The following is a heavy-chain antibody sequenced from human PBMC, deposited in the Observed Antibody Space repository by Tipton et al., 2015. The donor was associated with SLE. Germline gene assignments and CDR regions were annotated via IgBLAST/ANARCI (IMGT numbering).Heavy chain of an antibody. CDR1: GGSISSSSYY. CDR3: ARGGVVGASDAFDI. CDR2: IYTSGST. Sequence: TLSLTCTVSGGSISSSSYYWSWTRQPAGKGLEWIGRIYTSGSTNYNPSLKSRVTMSVDTSKNQFSLKLSSVTAADTAVYYCARGGVVGASDAFDIWGQGTMVTVSS. D-gene: IGHD1-26*01. V-gene: IGHV4-61*02. J-gene: IGHJ3*02.